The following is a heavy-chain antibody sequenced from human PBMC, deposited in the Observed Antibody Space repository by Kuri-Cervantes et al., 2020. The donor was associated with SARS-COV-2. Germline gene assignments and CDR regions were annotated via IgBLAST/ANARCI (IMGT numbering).Heavy chain of an antibody. V-gene: IGHV4-30-4*08. Sequence: SETLSLTCTVSGGSISSGSHYWHWIRQPPGKGLEWIAYIHYSGYTNYNPSLKSRVTISLDASKNQFSLKLTSVTAADTAVYYCAREEGVYSSSWYWFDPWGQGTLVTVSS. CDR3: AREEGVYSSSWYWFDP. CDR2: IHYSGYT. D-gene: IGHD6-13*01. J-gene: IGHJ5*02. CDR1: GGSISSGSHY.